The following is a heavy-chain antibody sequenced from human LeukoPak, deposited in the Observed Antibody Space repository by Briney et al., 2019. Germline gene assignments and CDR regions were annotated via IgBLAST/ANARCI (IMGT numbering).Heavy chain of an antibody. CDR1: GFTFSNAW. CDR2: IKSKTDDGTT. D-gene: IGHD3-22*01. V-gene: IGHV3-15*01. Sequence: GGSLRLSCAASGFTFSNAWMSWVRQAPGKGLEWVGRIKSKTDDGTTDYAAPVKGRFTISRDDSKKTLYLQINSLKTEDTAVYYCTTGLGANYYDSSGHAFDIWGQGTMVTVSS. CDR3: TTGLGANYYDSSGHAFDI. J-gene: IGHJ3*02.